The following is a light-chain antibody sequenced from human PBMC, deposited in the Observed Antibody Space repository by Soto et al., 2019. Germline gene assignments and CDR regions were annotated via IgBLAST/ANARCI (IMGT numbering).Light chain of an antibody. V-gene: IGLV2-11*01. Sequence: QSALTQPRSVSGSPGQSVTISCTGTSSDVVIYNYVSCYQHHPGKAPKPMIYDVSKRPSGVPERFSGSKSGNTASLTISGLQAEDEADYYCCSYVGSYVLFGGGTKLTVL. CDR2: DVS. CDR1: SSDVVIYNY. CDR3: CSYVGSYVL. J-gene: IGLJ2*01.